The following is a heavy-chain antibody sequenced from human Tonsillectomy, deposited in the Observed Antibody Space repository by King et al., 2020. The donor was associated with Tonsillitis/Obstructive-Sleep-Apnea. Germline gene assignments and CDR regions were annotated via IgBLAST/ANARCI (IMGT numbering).Heavy chain of an antibody. V-gene: IGHV3-13*01. Sequence: VQLVESGGGLVQPGGSLRLSCAASGFMFSDYDMHRVRQSPGKGLEWVAAVGTAGDTYYPDSVKGRFIISRDNATNSLRLQMYSLRAGDTAVYYCARSHCINSNCFYDAFDVWGQGTLVTVSS. D-gene: IGHD3-16*01. CDR1: GFMFSDYD. J-gene: IGHJ3*01. CDR2: VGTAGDT. CDR3: ARSHCINSNCFYDAFDV.